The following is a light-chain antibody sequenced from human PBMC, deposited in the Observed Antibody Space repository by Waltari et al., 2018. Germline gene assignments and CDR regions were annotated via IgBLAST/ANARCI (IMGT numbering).Light chain of an antibody. V-gene: IGLV1-51*02. CDR1: SSNIGNNY. Sequence: QSVLTQPPSVSAAPGQRVTISCSGGSSNIGNNYVSWYTQFPGTAPKLLIYENTGRPSGIPGRFPGSKSGTSATLDITGLQAGDEADYYCGTWDSSLSGAVFGGGTHLTVL. J-gene: IGLJ7*01. CDR3: GTWDSSLSGAV. CDR2: ENT.